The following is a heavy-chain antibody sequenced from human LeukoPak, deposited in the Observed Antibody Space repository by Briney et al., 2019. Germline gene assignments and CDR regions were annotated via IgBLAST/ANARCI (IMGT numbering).Heavy chain of an antibody. CDR1: GGSISSYY. CDR2: IYSSGNT. Sequence: SETLSLTCTVSGGSISSYYWSWIRQPAGKGLEWIGRIYSSGNTNYNPSLKSRVTMSVDTSKNQFSLKLSSVTAADTAVYYCARDGGMITPRHAFDIWGQGTMVTVSS. CDR3: ARDGGMITPRHAFDI. J-gene: IGHJ3*02. V-gene: IGHV4-4*07. D-gene: IGHD3-16*01.